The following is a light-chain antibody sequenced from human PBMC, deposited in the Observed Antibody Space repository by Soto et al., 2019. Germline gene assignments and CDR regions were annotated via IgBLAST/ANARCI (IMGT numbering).Light chain of an antibody. CDR1: QSISSY. J-gene: IGKJ1*01. CDR2: AAS. Sequence: DIQMTQSPSSLSASVGDRVTITCRASQSISSYLNWYQQKPGKAPKLLIYAASSLQSRVPSRFSGSGSGTEFTLTISSLQPDDSATYYCQQYDVYSPWMFGQGTKVDIK. CDR3: QQYDVYSPWM. V-gene: IGKV1-39*01.